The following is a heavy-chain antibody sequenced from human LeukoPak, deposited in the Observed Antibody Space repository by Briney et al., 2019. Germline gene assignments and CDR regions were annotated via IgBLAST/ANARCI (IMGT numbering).Heavy chain of an antibody. CDR2: ISYDGSNK. CDR3: ASSYCSSTSCWPDY. J-gene: IGHJ4*02. D-gene: IGHD2-2*01. Sequence: GRSLRLSCAASGFTFSSYAMHWVRQAPGKGLEWVAVISYDGSNKYYADSVKGRFTISRDNSKNTLYLQMNSLRAEDTAVYYCASSYCSSTSCWPDYWGQGTLVTVSS. CDR1: GFTFSSYA. V-gene: IGHV3-30*01.